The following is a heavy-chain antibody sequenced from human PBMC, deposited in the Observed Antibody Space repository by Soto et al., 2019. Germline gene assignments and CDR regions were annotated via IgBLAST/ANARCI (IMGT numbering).Heavy chain of an antibody. J-gene: IGHJ4*02. CDR3: AKELRETGGYYFYF. V-gene: IGHV3-30*18. Sequence: QVQLVESGGGVVQPGRSLRLSCAASGFSFSKYGMHWFRQAPGKGLEWVAEMSDDGSKKYYGDSVKGRFTISRDNSKNTLYLLMDSMRPEDKGMYYCAKELRETGGYYFYFRGQGTLVTVSS. CDR1: GFSFSKYG. CDR2: MSDDGSKK. D-gene: IGHD3-16*01.